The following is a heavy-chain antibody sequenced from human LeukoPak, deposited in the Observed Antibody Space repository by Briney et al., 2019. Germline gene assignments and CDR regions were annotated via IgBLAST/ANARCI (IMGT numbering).Heavy chain of an antibody. CDR2: ISGSAGST. CDR1: GFTFSNYA. J-gene: IGHJ4*02. Sequence: GGSLRLSCAASGFTFSNYALSWVRQAPGTGLEWVSIISGSAGSTYYADSVRGRFTISRNNSKNTLYLQMNSLRAEDTAVYYCAKSASRYYFDYWGQGTLVSVSS. CDR3: AKSASRYYFDY. V-gene: IGHV3-23*01.